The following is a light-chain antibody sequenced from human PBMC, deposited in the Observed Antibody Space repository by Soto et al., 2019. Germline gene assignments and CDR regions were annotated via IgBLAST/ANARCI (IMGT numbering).Light chain of an antibody. V-gene: IGKV3-11*01. CDR2: DAS. Sequence: ELVLTHSPATLSLSPGERATLSCMPSQSVSSYLAWYQQKPGQAPRLLIYDASNRATGIPARFSGSGSGTDFTLPISSLEPEDFAVYYCQQRSNWLWTFGQGTKVDIK. CDR1: QSVSSY. J-gene: IGKJ1*01. CDR3: QQRSNWLWT.